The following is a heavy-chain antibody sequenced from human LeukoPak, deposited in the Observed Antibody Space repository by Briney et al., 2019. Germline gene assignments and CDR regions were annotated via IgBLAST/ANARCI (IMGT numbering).Heavy chain of an antibody. Sequence: SETLSLTCTVSGGSISSYYWSWIRQPPGKGLEWIGYIYYSGSTNYNPSLKSRVTISVDTSKNQFSLKLSSVTAADTAVYYCARDSAAAGIFDYWGQGTLVTVSS. CDR2: IYYSGST. D-gene: IGHD6-13*01. V-gene: IGHV4-59*01. J-gene: IGHJ4*02. CDR3: ARDSAAAGIFDY. CDR1: GGSISSYY.